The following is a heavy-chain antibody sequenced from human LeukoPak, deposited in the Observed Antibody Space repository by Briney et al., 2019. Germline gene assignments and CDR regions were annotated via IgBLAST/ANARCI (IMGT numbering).Heavy chain of an antibody. D-gene: IGHD5-18*01. V-gene: IGHV3-74*01. CDR2: INSDGSST. CDR3: ARGTCGYTYGCFFDY. J-gene: IGHJ4*02. Sequence: GGSLRLSCAASGFTFSSYFWMHWVRQAPGKGLVWVSRINSDGSSTTYADSVKGRFTISRDSAKNTLYLQMNSLRAEDTAVYYCARGTCGYTYGCFFDYWGQGTLVTVSS. CDR1: GFTFSSYFW.